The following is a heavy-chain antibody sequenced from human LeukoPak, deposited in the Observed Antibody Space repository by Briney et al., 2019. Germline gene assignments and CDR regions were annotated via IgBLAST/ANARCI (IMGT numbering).Heavy chain of an antibody. J-gene: IGHJ5*02. V-gene: IGHV4-34*01. CDR1: DGSFSGYY. CDR2: INHSGSP. Sequence: SETLSLTCAVYDGSFSGYYWSWIRQPPGKGLEWIGEINHSGSPNSTPSLKSRVTISVDTSKNQFSLKLSSVTAADTAVYYCARGYWFDPWGQGTLVTVSS. CDR3: ARGYWFDP.